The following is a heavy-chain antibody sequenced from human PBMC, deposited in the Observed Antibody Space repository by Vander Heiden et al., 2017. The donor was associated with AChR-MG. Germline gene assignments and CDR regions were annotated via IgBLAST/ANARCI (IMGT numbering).Heavy chain of an antibody. J-gene: IGHJ3*02. V-gene: IGHV1-18*01. CDR2: IRPSNGDT. CDR1: GYNFVNYG. D-gene: IGHD5-12*01. Sequence: QVQLVQSGAEVKKPGASVKVSCKASGYNFVNYGFAWVGQAPGQGLEWVGLIRPSNGDTKYAQSLQGRVTMTTDTSTSTAHMELRSLRSDDTAAYYCARFSVDAFDNWGQGTLVSVS. CDR3: ARFSVDAFDN.